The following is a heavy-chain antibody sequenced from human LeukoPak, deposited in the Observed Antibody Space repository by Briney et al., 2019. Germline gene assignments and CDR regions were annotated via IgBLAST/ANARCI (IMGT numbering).Heavy chain of an antibody. Sequence: PGGSLRLSCEASGFTFNTCAMSCVPHAPGKGLECVSAISESGSGTYYADSVKGRFTISRDNSQEIVYLQLDSLRVEDTALYYCGKTTVGYSSGRYPGWPVDYWGQGALVTVSS. CDR1: GFTFNTCA. CDR3: GKTTVGYSSGRYPGWPVDY. V-gene: IGHV3-23*01. D-gene: IGHD2-15*01. CDR2: ISESGSGT. J-gene: IGHJ4*02.